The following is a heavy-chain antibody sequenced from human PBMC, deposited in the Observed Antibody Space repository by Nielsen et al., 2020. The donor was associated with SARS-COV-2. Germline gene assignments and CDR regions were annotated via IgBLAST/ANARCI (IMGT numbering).Heavy chain of an antibody. CDR2: IYYSGST. V-gene: IGHV4-59*01. J-gene: IGHJ4*02. Sequence: WIRQPPGKGPEWIGYIYYSGSTNYNPSLKSRVTISVDTSKNQFSLKLSSVTAADTAVYYCASEGGDTGYFDYWGQGTLVTVSS. D-gene: IGHD2-21*02. CDR3: ASEGGDTGYFDY.